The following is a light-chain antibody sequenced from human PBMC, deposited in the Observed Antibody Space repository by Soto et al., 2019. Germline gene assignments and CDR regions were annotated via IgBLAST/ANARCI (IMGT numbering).Light chain of an antibody. CDR1: QSVTNNY. CDR3: QQYGSLWT. CDR2: GAS. V-gene: IGKV3-20*01. Sequence: EFVLTQSPGPLSLSPGERATLSCRASQSVTNNYLAWYQQKTGQAPRLLIYGASSRVIGIPDRFSGSGSGTDFTLTISRLEPEDFAMYYCQQYGSLWTFGQGTKVEFK. J-gene: IGKJ1*01.